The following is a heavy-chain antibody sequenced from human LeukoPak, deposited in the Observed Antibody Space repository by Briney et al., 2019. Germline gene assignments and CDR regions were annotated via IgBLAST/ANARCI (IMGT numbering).Heavy chain of an antibody. D-gene: IGHD2-2*01. V-gene: IGHV3-73*01. J-gene: IGHJ4*02. CDR1: GFTFSGSA. CDR3: TRYHCSSTSCYPFGDY. Sequence: GGSLRLSCAASGFTFSGSAMHWVRQASGKGLEWVGRIRSKANSYATAYAASVKGRFPISRDDSKNTAYLQMNSLKTEDTAVYYCTRYHCSSTSCYPFGDYWGQGTLVTVSS. CDR2: IRSKANSYAT.